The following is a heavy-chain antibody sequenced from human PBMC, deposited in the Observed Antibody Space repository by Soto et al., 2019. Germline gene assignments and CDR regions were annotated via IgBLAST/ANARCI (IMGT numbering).Heavy chain of an antibody. J-gene: IGHJ4*02. V-gene: IGHV3-30*18. Sequence: QVQLVESGGGVVQPGRSLRLSCAASGFTFSSYGMHWVRQAPGKGLEWVAVISYDGSNKYYADSVKGRFTISRDNSKNTLYLQMNSLRADDTAVYYCAKVNIVGATTEFDYWGQGTLVTVSS. CDR2: ISYDGSNK. CDR1: GFTFSSYG. CDR3: AKVNIVGATTEFDY. D-gene: IGHD1-26*01.